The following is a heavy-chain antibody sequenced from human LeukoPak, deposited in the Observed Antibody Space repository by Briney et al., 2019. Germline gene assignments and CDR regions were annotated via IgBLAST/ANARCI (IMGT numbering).Heavy chain of an antibody. J-gene: IGHJ4*02. CDR2: ISSSGSTI. D-gene: IGHD3-22*01. CDR3: ARDWLMSYYDSSGYSDY. V-gene: IGHV3-48*03. CDR1: GFTFSSYE. Sequence: GGSLRLSCAVSGFTFSSYEMNWVRQARGKGLEWVSYISSSGSTIYYADSVKGRFTISRDNAKNSLYLQMNSLRAEDTAVYYCARDWLMSYYDSSGYSDYWGQGTLVTVSS.